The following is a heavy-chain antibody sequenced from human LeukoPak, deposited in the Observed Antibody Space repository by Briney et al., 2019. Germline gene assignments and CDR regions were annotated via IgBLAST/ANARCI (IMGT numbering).Heavy chain of an antibody. Sequence: ASVTVSCKASGYTFTGYYMHWVRQAPGQGLEWMGWINPNSGGTNYAQKFQGRVTMTRDTSISTAYMELSRLRSDDTAVYYCARSARRAVAGTTSVIRFDPWGQGTLVTVSS. CDR1: GYTFTGYY. V-gene: IGHV1-2*02. CDR3: ARSARRAVAGTTSVIRFDP. J-gene: IGHJ5*02. D-gene: IGHD6-19*01. CDR2: INPNSGGT.